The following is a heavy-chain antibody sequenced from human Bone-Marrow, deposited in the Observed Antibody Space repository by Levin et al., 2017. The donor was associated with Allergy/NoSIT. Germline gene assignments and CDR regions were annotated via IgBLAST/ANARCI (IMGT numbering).Heavy chain of an antibody. V-gene: IGHV2-5*02. D-gene: IGHD6-13*01. J-gene: IGHJ4*02. Sequence: SGPTLVKPTQTLTLTCTFSGFSLSTRTVAVGWFRQAPGKALQWLALISWDDDRRYSPPLRSRLTITKDTSKNQVILTMTNMDPVDTATYYCAHREGSSWYGYNFDFWGQGTLVTVSS. CDR2: ISWDDDR. CDR1: GFSLSTRTVA. CDR3: AHREGSSWYGYNFDF.